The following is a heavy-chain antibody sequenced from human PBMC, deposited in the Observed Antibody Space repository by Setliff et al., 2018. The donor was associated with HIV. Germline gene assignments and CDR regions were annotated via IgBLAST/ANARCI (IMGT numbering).Heavy chain of an antibody. CDR2: INHSGST. V-gene: IGHV4-34*01. D-gene: IGHD3-10*01. CDR1: GGSFSGYY. Sequence: LSLTCAVYGGSFSGYYWSWIRQPPGKGLEWIGEINHSGSTNYNPSLKSRVTIPVDTSKNQFSLKLSSVTAADTAVYYWARVDTYYYGSGTGTDAFDIWGQGTMVTVSS. CDR3: ARVDTYYYGSGTGTDAFDI. J-gene: IGHJ3*02.